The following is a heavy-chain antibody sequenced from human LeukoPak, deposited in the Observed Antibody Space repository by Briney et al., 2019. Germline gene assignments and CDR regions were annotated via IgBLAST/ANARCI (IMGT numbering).Heavy chain of an antibody. V-gene: IGHV4-59*01. CDR3: ARAARTGYAFDI. CDR1: GGSISSYY. Sequence: SETLSLTCTVSGGSISSYYWSWIRQPPGKGLEWIGYIYYSGSTNYNPSLKSRVTISVDTSKNQFSLKLSSVTAADTAVYYCARAARTGYAFDIWGQGTMVTVSS. D-gene: IGHD3/OR15-3a*01. J-gene: IGHJ3*02. CDR2: IYYSGST.